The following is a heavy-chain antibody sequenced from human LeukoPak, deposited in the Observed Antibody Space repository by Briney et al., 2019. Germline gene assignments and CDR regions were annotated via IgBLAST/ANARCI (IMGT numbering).Heavy chain of an antibody. J-gene: IGHJ4*02. Sequence: GGSLRLSCAASGFTVSSNYMHWVRQAPGKGLEWVSVISAGGSTYYADSVKGRVTISRDNSKNTLHLQMNSLRAEDTAVYYCATMPLEWESRYFDHWGQGTLVTVSS. V-gene: IGHV3-66*01. CDR2: ISAGGST. CDR1: GFTVSSNY. CDR3: ATMPLEWESRYFDH. D-gene: IGHD1-26*01.